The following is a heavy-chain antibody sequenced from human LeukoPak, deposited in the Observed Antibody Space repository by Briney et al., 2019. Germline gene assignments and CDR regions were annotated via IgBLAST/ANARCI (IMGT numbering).Heavy chain of an antibody. CDR2: IYYSGST. V-gene: IGHV4-59*01. CDR3: ARVGLTLRYGDYWRPYYFDT. Sequence: PSETLSLTCTVSGGSISSYYWSWIRQPPGKGLEWIGYIYYSGSTNYNPSLKSRVTISVDTSKNQFSLKLSSVTAADTAVYYCARVGLTLRYGDYWRPYYFDTGAREPWSPSPQ. D-gene: IGHD4-17*01. CDR1: GGSISSYY. J-gene: IGHJ4*02.